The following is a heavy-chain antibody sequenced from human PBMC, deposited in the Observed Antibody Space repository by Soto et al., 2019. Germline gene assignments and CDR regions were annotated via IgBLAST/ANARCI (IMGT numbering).Heavy chain of an antibody. J-gene: IGHJ6*02. V-gene: IGHV3-74*01. CDR3: ARSPIVLVPAAISYYGMDV. CDR2: TDSDGTFT. D-gene: IGHD2-2*01. CDR1: GFTFSTYW. Sequence: PGGSLRLSCVASGFTFSTYWMHWFRQTPGEGLVWVSHTDSDGTFTTYADSVKGRFTISRDNSKNTLYLQMNSLRAEDTAVYYCARSPIVLVPAAISYYGMDVWGQGTTVTVSS.